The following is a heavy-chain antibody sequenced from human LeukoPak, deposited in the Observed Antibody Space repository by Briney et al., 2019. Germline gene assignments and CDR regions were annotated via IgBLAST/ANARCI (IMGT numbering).Heavy chain of an antibody. Sequence: GGSLRLSCAASGFTFSSYWMHWVRQAPGKGLVWVSRINSDGSSTSYADSVKGRFTISRDNAKNTLYLQMNSLRAEDTAVYYCARIIEQWLAFDYWGQGTLVTVSS. CDR1: GFTFSSYW. J-gene: IGHJ4*02. V-gene: IGHV3-74*01. CDR3: ARIIEQWLAFDY. CDR2: INSDGSST. D-gene: IGHD6-19*01.